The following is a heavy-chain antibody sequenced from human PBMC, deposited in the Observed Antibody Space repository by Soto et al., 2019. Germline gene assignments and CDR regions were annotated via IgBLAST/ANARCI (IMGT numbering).Heavy chain of an antibody. CDR1: GVSVGGNY. V-gene: IGHV3-53*01. J-gene: IGHJ4*02. CDR2: IYSGGNP. CDR3: ARGPNSDC. D-gene: IGHD2-21*01. Sequence: EERLVQSGGGLVQPGGSLRLPCAASGVSVGGNYMSWVRQAPGKGLELVSLIYSGGNPFYADSMKGRFTLSRDNSNNMLYLQMDSLRAEDTAVYYCARGPNSDCWGQGTLVIVSS.